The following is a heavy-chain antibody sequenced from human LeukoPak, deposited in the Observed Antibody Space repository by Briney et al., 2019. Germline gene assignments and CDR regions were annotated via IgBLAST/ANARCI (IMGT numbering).Heavy chain of an antibody. Sequence: GASVKVSCKASGYTFTSYGISWVRQAPGQGLEWMGWISAYNGNTNYAQKLQGRVTMTTDTSTSTAYMELRSLRSDDTAVYYCARAVPYYYDSSSYYYGAPWGYWGQGTLVTVSS. CDR2: ISAYNGNT. CDR1: GYTFTSYG. V-gene: IGHV1-18*01. J-gene: IGHJ4*02. D-gene: IGHD3-22*01. CDR3: ARAVPYYYDSSSYYYGAPWGY.